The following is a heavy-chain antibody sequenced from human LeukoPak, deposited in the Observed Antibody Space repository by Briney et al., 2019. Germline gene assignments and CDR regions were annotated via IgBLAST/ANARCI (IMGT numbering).Heavy chain of an antibody. J-gene: IGHJ5*02. D-gene: IGHD3-10*01. CDR1: GGSISSGGYY. Sequence: SQTLSLTCTVSGGSISSGGYYWSWIRQHPGKGLEWIGYIYYSGSTYYNPSLKSRVTISVDTSKNQFSLKLSSVTAADTAVYYCARRIDIGGVIIGHGGAWFDPWGQGTLVTVSS. CDR3: ARRIDIGGVIIGHGGAWFDP. CDR2: IYYSGST. V-gene: IGHV4-31*03.